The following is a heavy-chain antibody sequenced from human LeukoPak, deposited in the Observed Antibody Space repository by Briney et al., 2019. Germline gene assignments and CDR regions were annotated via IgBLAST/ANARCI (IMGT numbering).Heavy chain of an antibody. Sequence: GGSLRLSCAASGFTFSSYAMSWVRQAPGKGLEGVSGISGSGDTTKYADSVKGRFTISRDNSKNTLYLQMNSLRADDTAVYYCAKEGGVAADTGDYLDYWGQGTLVTVSS. CDR3: AKEGGVAADTGDYLDY. V-gene: IGHV3-23*01. CDR2: ISGSGDTT. J-gene: IGHJ4*02. CDR1: GFTFSSYA. D-gene: IGHD6-13*01.